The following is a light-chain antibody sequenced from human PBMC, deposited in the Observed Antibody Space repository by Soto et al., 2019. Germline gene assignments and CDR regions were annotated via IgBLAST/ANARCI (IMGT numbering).Light chain of an antibody. Sequence: EIVMTQSPATLSVSPGERATLSCRASHSVTRNLAWYQQKPGQAPRLLIYGASTRAAGIPARFSASGSGTDFTLTISSPQSEDSAVYYCQHYSNWPPVTFGPGTKVEIK. J-gene: IGKJ3*01. CDR1: HSVTRN. V-gene: IGKV3D-15*01. CDR2: GAS. CDR3: QHYSNWPPVT.